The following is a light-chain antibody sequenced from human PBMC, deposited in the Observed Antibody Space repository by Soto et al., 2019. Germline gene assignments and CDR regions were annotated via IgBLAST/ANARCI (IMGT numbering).Light chain of an antibody. CDR2: DVS. CDR1: SSDVGGYNY. Sequence: QSALTQPASVSGSPGQSITISCTGTSSDVGGYNYVSWYQQHPGKAPKLMIYDVSNRPSGVSNRVSGSKSGNTASLTISGLQAEDEADYYCSSYTISSTRVFGGGTKRTFL. V-gene: IGLV2-14*01. J-gene: IGLJ3*02. CDR3: SSYTISSTRV.